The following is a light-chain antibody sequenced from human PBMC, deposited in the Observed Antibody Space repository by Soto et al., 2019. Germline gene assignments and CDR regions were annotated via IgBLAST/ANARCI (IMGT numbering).Light chain of an antibody. V-gene: IGLV2-14*01. CDR2: DVR. J-gene: IGLJ1*01. Sequence: QSVLTQPASVSGSPGQSITISCTGTSSDVGGYNYVSWYQQHPDKAPKLMIYDVRNRPSGVSNRFSGSKSVNTASLTISGLQAEDEADYYCSSYTTVSTYVFGTGTKLTVL. CDR3: SSYTTVSTYV. CDR1: SSDVGGYNY.